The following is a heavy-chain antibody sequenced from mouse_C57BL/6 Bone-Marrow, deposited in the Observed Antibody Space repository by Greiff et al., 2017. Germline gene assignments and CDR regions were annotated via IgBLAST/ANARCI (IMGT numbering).Heavy chain of an antibody. D-gene: IGHD2-5*01. V-gene: IGHV5-6*01. CDR2: ISSGGSYT. CDR1: GFTFSSYG. Sequence: EVKLVESGGDLVKPGGSLKLSCAASGFTFSSYGMSWVRQTPDKRLEWVATISSGGSYTYYPDSVKGRFTISRDNAKNTLYLQMSSLKSEDTAMYYCARSNYMFAYWGQGTLVTVSA. J-gene: IGHJ3*01. CDR3: ARSNYMFAY.